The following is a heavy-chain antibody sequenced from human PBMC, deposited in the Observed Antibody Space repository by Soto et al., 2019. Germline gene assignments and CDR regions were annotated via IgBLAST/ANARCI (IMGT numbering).Heavy chain of an antibody. CDR2: LIPISGRT. J-gene: IGHJ4*02. CDR1: GGTFSSLG. CDR3: ATRGTQGRWLEFADY. D-gene: IGHD5-12*01. Sequence: QVQLVQSGGEVKRPGSSVKVSCEASGGTFSSLGFTWVRQAPGQGLEWMGGLIPISGRTTFAPKFLGRVTITADESTRTTYMELTALTSDDTAIYYCATRGTQGRWLEFADYWGQGTLVTVSS. V-gene: IGHV1-69*01.